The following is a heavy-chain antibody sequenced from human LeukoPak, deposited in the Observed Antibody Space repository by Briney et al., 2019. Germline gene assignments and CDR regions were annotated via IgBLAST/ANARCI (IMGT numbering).Heavy chain of an antibody. CDR3: ARGAFPIAVAGGFDP. Sequence: GGSLRLSCAASGFTFSSYAMHWVRQAPGKGLEWVAVISYDGSNKYYADSVKGRFTISRDNSKNTRYLQMNSLRAEDTAVYYCARGAFPIAVAGGFDPWGQGTLVTVSS. J-gene: IGHJ5*02. D-gene: IGHD6-19*01. V-gene: IGHV3-30*04. CDR2: ISYDGSNK. CDR1: GFTFSSYA.